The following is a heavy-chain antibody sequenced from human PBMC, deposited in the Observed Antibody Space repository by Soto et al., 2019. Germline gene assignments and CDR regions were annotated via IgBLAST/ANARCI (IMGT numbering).Heavy chain of an antibody. J-gene: IGHJ4*02. CDR3: ARASGGDFDY. Sequence: RLSLTCAVSGVSISSVGYYWSWIRQHPGKGLEWIGYIYYSGSTYYNPSLKSRVTISVDTSKKQFSLKLSSVTAADTAVYYCARASGGDFDYWGQGTLVTVSS. D-gene: IGHD2-21*01. V-gene: IGHV4-31*11. CDR2: IYYSGST. CDR1: GVSISSVGYY.